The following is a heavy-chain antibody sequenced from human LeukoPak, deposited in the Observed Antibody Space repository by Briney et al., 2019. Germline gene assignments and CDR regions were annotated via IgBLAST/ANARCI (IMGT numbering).Heavy chain of an antibody. D-gene: IGHD3-16*01. CDR2: IIPIFGTA. V-gene: IGHV1-69*05. Sequence: SVKCSCNASGVTFSSYAISWVRQAPRQGLEWIGGIIPIFGTANYAQKFQGRVTITTDESTSTAYMELSSLRSEDTAVYYCARGGGATWYYYYMDVWGKGTTVTVSS. CDR3: ARGGGATWYYYYMDV. J-gene: IGHJ6*03. CDR1: GVTFSSYA.